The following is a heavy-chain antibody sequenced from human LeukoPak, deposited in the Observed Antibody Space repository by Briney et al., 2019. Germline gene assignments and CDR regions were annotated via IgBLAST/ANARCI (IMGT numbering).Heavy chain of an antibody. Sequence: SETLSLTCTVSGRSISSYYWSWIRQPPGKGLEWIGYIYYSGSTSYNPSLKSRVTISVDTSKNQFSLKLSSVTAADTAVYYCAREGARWEPSFSAFDIWGQGTMVTVSS. D-gene: IGHD1-26*01. J-gene: IGHJ3*02. CDR3: AREGARWEPSFSAFDI. V-gene: IGHV4-59*01. CDR1: GRSISSYY. CDR2: IYYSGST.